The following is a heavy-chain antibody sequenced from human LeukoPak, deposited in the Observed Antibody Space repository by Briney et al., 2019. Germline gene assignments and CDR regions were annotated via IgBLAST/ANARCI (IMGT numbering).Heavy chain of an antibody. V-gene: IGHV3-30*03. CDR2: ISYDGSNK. Sequence: GGSLRLSCAASGFTFSSYGMHWVRQAPGKGLEWVAVISYDGSNKYYADSVKGRFTISRDNSKNTLYLQMNSLRAEDTAVYYCARDKGTMVRGVIISPFDYWGQGTLVTVSS. D-gene: IGHD3-10*01. CDR3: ARDKGTMVRGVIISPFDY. J-gene: IGHJ4*02. CDR1: GFTFSSYG.